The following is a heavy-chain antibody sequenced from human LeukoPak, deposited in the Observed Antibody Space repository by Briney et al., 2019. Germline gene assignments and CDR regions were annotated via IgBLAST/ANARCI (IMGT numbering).Heavy chain of an antibody. D-gene: IGHD3-10*01. CDR2: INPNSGGT. V-gene: IGHV1-2*04. Sequence: ASVTVSCKASGYTFTGYYMHWVRQAPGQGLEWMGWINPNSGGTNYAQKFQGWVTMTRDTSISTAYMELSRLRSDDTAVYYCARAGGSDYYGMDVWGQGTTVTVSS. CDR1: GYTFTGYY. J-gene: IGHJ6*02. CDR3: ARAGGSDYYGMDV.